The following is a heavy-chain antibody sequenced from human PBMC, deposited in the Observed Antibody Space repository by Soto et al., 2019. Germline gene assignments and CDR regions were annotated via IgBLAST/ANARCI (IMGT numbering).Heavy chain of an antibody. CDR2: INHSGST. CDR1: GGSFSGYY. D-gene: IGHD3-10*01. J-gene: IGHJ6*02. Sequence: SETLSLTCAVYGGSFSGYYWSWIRQPPGKGLEWIGEINHSGSTNYNPSLKSRVTISVDTSKNQFSLKLSSVTAADTAVYYCAIGRITMVRGVITPYYYYGMDVWGQGTTVTVSS. V-gene: IGHV4-34*01. CDR3: AIGRITMVRGVITPYYYYGMDV.